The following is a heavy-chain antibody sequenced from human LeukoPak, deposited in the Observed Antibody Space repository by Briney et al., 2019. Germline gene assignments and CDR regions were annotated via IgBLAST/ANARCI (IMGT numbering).Heavy chain of an antibody. D-gene: IGHD3-10*01. CDR3: AKEMVRGVIIPFDY. CDR1: GFTFSSYA. CDR2: ISGRGGST. V-gene: IGHV3-23*01. Sequence: GGSLRLSCAASGFTFSSYAMSWVPQAPGKGLEWVSAISGRGGSTYYADSVKGRFTISRDNSKNTLYLQMNSQRAEDTAVYYCAKEMVRGVIIPFDYWGQGTLVTVSS. J-gene: IGHJ4*02.